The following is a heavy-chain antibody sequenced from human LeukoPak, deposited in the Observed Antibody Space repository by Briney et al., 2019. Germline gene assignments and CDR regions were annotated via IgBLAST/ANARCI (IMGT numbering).Heavy chain of an antibody. CDR2: ISSSSSYI. Sequence: GGSLRLSCAASGFTFSSYSMNWVRQAPGKGLEWVSSISSSSSYIYYADSVKGRFTISRDNAKNSLYLQMNSLRAEDTAVYYCARESYGGISYYAFDIWGQGTMVTVSS. CDR3: ARESYGGISYYAFDI. V-gene: IGHV3-21*01. D-gene: IGHD4-23*01. CDR1: GFTFSSYS. J-gene: IGHJ3*02.